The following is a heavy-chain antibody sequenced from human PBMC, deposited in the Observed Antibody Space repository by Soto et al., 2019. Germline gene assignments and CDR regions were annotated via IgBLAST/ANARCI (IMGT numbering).Heavy chain of an antibody. CDR2: ISGSGGST. V-gene: IGHV3-23*01. J-gene: IGHJ4*02. Sequence: EVQLLESGGGLVQPGGSLRLSCAASGFTFSSYAMRWVRQAPVKGLEWVSAISGSGGSTYYADSVKGRFTISRDNSKNTLYLQMNSLRVEVTAIYYCARRGSGSYSDYSGQGTLVTVSS. CDR3: ARRGSGSYSDY. D-gene: IGHD1-26*01. CDR1: GFTFSSYA.